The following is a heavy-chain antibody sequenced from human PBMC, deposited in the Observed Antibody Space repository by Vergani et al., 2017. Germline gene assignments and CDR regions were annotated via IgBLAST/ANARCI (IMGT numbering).Heavy chain of an antibody. J-gene: IGHJ4*02. CDR1: GFPFSSYA. V-gene: IGHV3-23*04. CDR2: ISGSGGST. CDR3: AKDRITIFGVVSALFDY. D-gene: IGHD3-3*01. Sequence: EVQLVESGGGLVQPGGSLRLSCAASGFPFSSYAMRCVRQAPGKGLEWVSAISGSGGSTYYADSVKGRFTISRDNSKNTLYLQMNSLRAEDTAVYYCAKDRITIFGVVSALFDYWGQGTLVTVSS.